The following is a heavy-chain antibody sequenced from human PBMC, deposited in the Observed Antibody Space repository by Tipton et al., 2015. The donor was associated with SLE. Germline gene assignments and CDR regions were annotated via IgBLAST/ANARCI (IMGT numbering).Heavy chain of an antibody. J-gene: IGHJ2*01. Sequence: SLRLSCAASGFTVSSNYMSWVRQAPGKGLEWVSVIYSGGSTYYADSVKGRFTISRDNSKNTLYLQMNSLRTEDTAVYYCARGQRDGNPGWGLDLWGRGTLVTVSS. CDR2: IYSGGST. D-gene: IGHD5-24*01. CDR1: GFTVSSNY. CDR3: ARGQRDGNPGWGLDL. V-gene: IGHV3-53*05.